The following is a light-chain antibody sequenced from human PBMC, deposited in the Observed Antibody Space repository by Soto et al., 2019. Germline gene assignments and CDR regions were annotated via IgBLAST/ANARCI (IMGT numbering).Light chain of an antibody. CDR2: HAS. CDR3: QQYNNWPRIT. Sequence: IHVTLSPSTLAASVGDRVRITCRASQSISYWLAWYQQKPGKAPKVLIYHASNLQSGVPSRFSGSGSGTEFTLTISSLQSEDFAVYYCQQYNNWPRITFGQGTRLEI. CDR1: QSISYW. J-gene: IGKJ5*01. V-gene: IGKV1-5*01.